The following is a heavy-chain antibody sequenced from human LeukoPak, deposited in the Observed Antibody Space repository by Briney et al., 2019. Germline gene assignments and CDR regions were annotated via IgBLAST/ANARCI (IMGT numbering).Heavy chain of an antibody. CDR2: INAGHGNT. Sequence: ASVKVSCKASGYTFTSYAIQWVRQAPGQRLEWMGWINAGHGNTKYSQKFQGRVTITTDTSTSTAYMELRSLRSDDTAVYYCARDLSSCSSTSCYRPFPYYYYYMDVWGKGTTVTVSS. D-gene: IGHD2-2*02. J-gene: IGHJ6*03. V-gene: IGHV1-3*01. CDR1: GYTFTSYA. CDR3: ARDLSSCSSTSCYRPFPYYYYYMDV.